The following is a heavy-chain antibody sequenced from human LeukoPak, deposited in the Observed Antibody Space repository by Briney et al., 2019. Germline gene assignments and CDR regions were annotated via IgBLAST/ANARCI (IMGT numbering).Heavy chain of an antibody. V-gene: IGHV4-34*01. Sequence: SETLSLTCAVYGGSFSGYYWSRIRQPPGKGLEWIGEINHSGSTNYNPSLKSRVTISVGTSKNQFSLKLSSVTAADTAVYYCARGRTTGTTADYWGQGTLSPSPQ. CDR2: INHSGST. CDR1: GGSFSGYY. D-gene: IGHD1-1*01. CDR3: ARGRTTGTTADY. J-gene: IGHJ4*02.